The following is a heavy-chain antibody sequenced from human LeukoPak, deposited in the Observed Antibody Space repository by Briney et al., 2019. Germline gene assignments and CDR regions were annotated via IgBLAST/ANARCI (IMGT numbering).Heavy chain of an antibody. CDR3: ARNMITMVRGGAFDI. CDR2: ISSSSSTI. V-gene: IGHV3-48*02. J-gene: IGHJ3*02. Sequence: TGGSLRLSCAASEFTFIDYAMSWVRQAPGKGLEWVSYISSSSSTIYYADSVKGRFTISRDNAKNSLYLQMNSLRDEDTAVYYCARNMITMVRGGAFDIWGQGTMVTVSS. CDR1: EFTFIDYA. D-gene: IGHD3-10*01.